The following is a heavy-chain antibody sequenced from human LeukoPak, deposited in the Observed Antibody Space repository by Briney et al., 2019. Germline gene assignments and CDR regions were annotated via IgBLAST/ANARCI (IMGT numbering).Heavy chain of an antibody. CDR2: ISWNSGST. CDR1: GFTFHDYA. V-gene: IGHV3-20*04. J-gene: IGHJ4*02. D-gene: IGHD1-26*01. Sequence: GGSLRLSCEASGFTFHDYAMHWVRQVPGKGLEWISLISWNSGSTRYADSVKGRFTISRDNAKNSLYLQMNSLRAEDTALYYCARAGGPGPVYSGSSHWGQGTLVTVSS. CDR3: ARAGGPGPVYSGSSH.